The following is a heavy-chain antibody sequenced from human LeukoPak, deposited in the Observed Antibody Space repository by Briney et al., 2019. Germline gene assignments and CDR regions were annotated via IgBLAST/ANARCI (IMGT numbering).Heavy chain of an antibody. CDR3: ARHSLDIVVVISATDSWFDP. Sequence: PSETLSLTCSVSGDSISSRSFYWGWIRQPPGKGLEWIGSIYYSGNTYYNPSLKSRVTLSVDTSKNQFSLKLSSVTAADTAVYYCARHSLDIVVVISATDSWFDPWGQGTLVTVCS. D-gene: IGHD2-15*01. CDR2: IYYSGNT. J-gene: IGHJ5*02. CDR1: GDSISSRSFY. V-gene: IGHV4-39*01.